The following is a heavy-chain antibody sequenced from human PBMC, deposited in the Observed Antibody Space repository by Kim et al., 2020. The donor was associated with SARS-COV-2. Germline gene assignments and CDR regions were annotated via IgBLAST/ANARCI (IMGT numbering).Heavy chain of an antibody. V-gene: IGHV1-18*01. J-gene: IGHJ3*02. CDR2: T. CDR3: ARSDGRGAFDI. D-gene: IGHD1-1*01. Sequence: TNHAQKLQGRVTMTTDTSTSTAYMELRSLRSDDTAVYYCARSDGRGAFDIWGQGTMVTVSS.